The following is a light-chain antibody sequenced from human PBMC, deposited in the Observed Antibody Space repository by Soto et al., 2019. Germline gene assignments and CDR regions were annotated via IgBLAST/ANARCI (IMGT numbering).Light chain of an antibody. J-gene: IGKJ1*01. Sequence: VLLLSPAPLSLSPGEGVTISCTASQSVSSFLAWYQQKPGQAPRLLIYRASIRATGIPARFSGSGSGIDFTLTISSLQSEDLAIYYCQQYYNSPMWTFGQGTKVDI. CDR3: QQYYNSPMWT. CDR2: RAS. CDR1: QSVSSF. V-gene: IGKV3-15*01.